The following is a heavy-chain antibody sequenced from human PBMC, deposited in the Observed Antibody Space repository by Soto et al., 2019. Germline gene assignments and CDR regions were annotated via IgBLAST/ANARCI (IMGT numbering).Heavy chain of an antibody. D-gene: IGHD1-26*01. CDR2: IYWDDDK. Sequence: QITLKESGPTLVKPTQTLTLTCTFSGFSLSTSGVGVGWIRQPPGKALEWLALIYWDDDKRYSPSLKNRLTITKDTSKNRVVLTMTNMNPVDTATYYCARGASRGSIGGDFDYWGQGTLVTVSS. J-gene: IGHJ4*02. CDR3: ARGASRGSIGGDFDY. V-gene: IGHV2-5*02. CDR1: GFSLSTSGVG.